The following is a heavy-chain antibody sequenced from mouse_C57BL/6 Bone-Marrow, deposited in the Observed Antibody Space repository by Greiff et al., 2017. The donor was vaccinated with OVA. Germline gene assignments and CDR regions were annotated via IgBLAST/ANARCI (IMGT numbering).Heavy chain of an antibody. V-gene: IGHV1-50*01. CDR3: AYYAYYFDY. J-gene: IGHJ2*01. CDR1: GYTFTSYW. CDR2: IDPSDSYT. Sequence: QVQLQQPGAELVKPGASVKLSCKASGYTFTSYWMQWVKQRPGQGLEWIGEIDPSDSYTNYNQKFKGKATLTVDTSSSTAYMQLSSLTSEDSAVYYCAYYAYYFDYWGQGTTLTVSS. D-gene: IGHD2-1*01.